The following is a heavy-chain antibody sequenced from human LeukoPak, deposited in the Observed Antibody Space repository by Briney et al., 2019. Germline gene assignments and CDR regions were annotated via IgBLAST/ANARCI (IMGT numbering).Heavy chain of an antibody. CDR1: GYTFTSYA. CDR2: VNAGNGNT. V-gene: IGHV1-3*01. J-gene: IGHJ4*02. CDR3: ARVLVRGVITSLGY. D-gene: IGHD3-10*01. Sequence: GASVKVSCKASGYTFTSYAMHWVRQAPGQRLEWMGWVNAGNGNTKYSQKFQGRVTITRDTSASTAYMELSSLRSEDTAVYYCARVLVRGVITSLGYWGQGTLVTVSS.